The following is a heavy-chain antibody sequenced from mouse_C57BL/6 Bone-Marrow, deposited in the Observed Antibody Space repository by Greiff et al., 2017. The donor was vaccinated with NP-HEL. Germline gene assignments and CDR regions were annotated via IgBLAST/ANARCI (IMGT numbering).Heavy chain of an antibody. CDR3: ARRPGGSSFYWYFDV. Sequence: VQLQQPGAELVMPGASVKLSCKASGYTFTSYWMHWVKQRPGQGLEWIGEIDPSDSYTNSNQKFKGKSTLTVDKSSSTPYMQLSSLTSEDSAVYYCARRPGGSSFYWYFDVWGTGTTVTVSS. D-gene: IGHD1-1*01. CDR2: IDPSDSYT. V-gene: IGHV1-69*01. J-gene: IGHJ1*03. CDR1: GYTFTSYW.